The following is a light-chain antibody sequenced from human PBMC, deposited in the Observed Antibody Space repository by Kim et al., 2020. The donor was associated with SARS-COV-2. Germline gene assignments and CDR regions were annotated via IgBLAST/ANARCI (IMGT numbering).Light chain of an antibody. CDR1: SLRSYY. Sequence: SSELTQDPAVSVALGQTVRITCQGDSLRSYYASWYQQKPGQAPVLVIYGKNNRPSGIPDRFSGSSSGNTASLTITGAQAEDEADCYCNSRDSSGNHQVFG. J-gene: IGLJ3*02. V-gene: IGLV3-19*01. CDR3: NSRDSSGNHQV. CDR2: GKN.